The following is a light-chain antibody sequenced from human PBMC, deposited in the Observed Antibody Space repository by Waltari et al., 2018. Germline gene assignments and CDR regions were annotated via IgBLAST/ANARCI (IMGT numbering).Light chain of an antibody. CDR1: SSDVGGYNY. CDR3: SSYTSSSTVV. CDR2: DFN. V-gene: IGLV2-14*03. J-gene: IGLJ2*01. Sequence: SALTQPASVSGSPGQSITISCTGTSSDVGGYNYVSWYQQHPGKAPKVMIYDFNNRPSGVSNRFSGSKSGNTASLTISGLQAEDEADYYCSSYTSSSTVVFGGGTKLTVL.